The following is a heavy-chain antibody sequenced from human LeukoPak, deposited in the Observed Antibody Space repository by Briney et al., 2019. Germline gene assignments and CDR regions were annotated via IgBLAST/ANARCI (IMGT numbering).Heavy chain of an antibody. V-gene: IGHV3-30*04. CDR2: ISYDGSNK. D-gene: IGHD2-15*01. Sequence: GGSLRLSCAASGFTFSSYAMHWVRQAPGKGLEWVAVISYDGSNKYYADSVKGRFTISRDNSQNTLYLQMNSLRAEDTAVYYCARAGDVVVVAATDEWFDPWGQGTLVTVSS. CDR3: ARAGDVVVVAATDEWFDP. CDR1: GFTFSSYA. J-gene: IGHJ5*02.